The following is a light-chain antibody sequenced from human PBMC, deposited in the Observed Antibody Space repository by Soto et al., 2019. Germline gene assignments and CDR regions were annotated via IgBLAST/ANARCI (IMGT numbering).Light chain of an antibody. CDR3: QQNYRTWT. CDR2: AAS. V-gene: IGKV1-39*01. CDR1: QTISSH. Sequence: DIQLTQSPSFLSASVGDRVTITCRASQTISSHLNWYQQKQGKAPKALIYAASSLHSGVPSRFSGSGSGTEFSLNISSLQPDHFATYYCQQNYRTWTFGQGTKVEVK. J-gene: IGKJ1*01.